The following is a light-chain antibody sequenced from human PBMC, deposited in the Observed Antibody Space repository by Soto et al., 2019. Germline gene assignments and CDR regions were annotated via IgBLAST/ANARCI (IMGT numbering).Light chain of an antibody. V-gene: IGLV2-14*03. CDR1: SSDVGGYNY. J-gene: IGLJ2*01. CDR3: SSYTTSSPHVL. Sequence: QSALTQPASVSGSPGQSITISCTGTSSDVGGYNYVSWYQQHPGKGPKLMIYDVSDRPSGVSNRFSGSKSGNTASLTISGLRDEDEADYYCSSYTTSSPHVLFGGGTQLTVL. CDR2: DVS.